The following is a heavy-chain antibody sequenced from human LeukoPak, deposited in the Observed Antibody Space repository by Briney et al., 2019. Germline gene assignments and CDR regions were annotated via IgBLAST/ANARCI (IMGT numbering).Heavy chain of an antibody. CDR1: GGSINNYF. CDR3: ARSSAGPNRYFDY. Sequence: TSSETLSLTCTVSGGSINNYFWSWIRQSPGKGLEWIGYIYHSGSANYNPSLYSRVTISVDTSRNQVSLKLSSVTAADTAVYFCARSSAGPNRYFDYWGQGTLVTVSS. J-gene: IGHJ4*02. D-gene: IGHD3-10*01. CDR2: IYHSGSA. V-gene: IGHV4-59*01.